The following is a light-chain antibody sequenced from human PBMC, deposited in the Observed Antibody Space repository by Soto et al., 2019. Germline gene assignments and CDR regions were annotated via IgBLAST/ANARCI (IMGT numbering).Light chain of an antibody. Sequence: DIQMTQSPSTLSASVGDRVTITCRASQSISSWLAWYQQKPGKAPKLLIYKASSLESGVPSRFSVSGSGTEFTLTISSLQPDDFATYYCQQYNSYLYTFGQGTKVDIK. CDR3: QQYNSYLYT. CDR1: QSISSW. V-gene: IGKV1-5*03. CDR2: KAS. J-gene: IGKJ2*01.